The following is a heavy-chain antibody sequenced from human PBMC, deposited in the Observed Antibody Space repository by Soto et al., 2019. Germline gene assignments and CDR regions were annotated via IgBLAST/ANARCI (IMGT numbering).Heavy chain of an antibody. D-gene: IGHD1-26*01. CDR3: ATLTKGDYYYLDV. CDR2: LYYSGST. V-gene: IGHV4-31*03. CDR1: DGSLSSGAYY. J-gene: IGHJ6*03. Sequence: QVQLQESGPGLVKPSQTLSLTCTVSDGSLSSGAYYWNWIRQHPGKGLEWIGYLYYSGSTYYNPSLKSRVTISGDTSKDQFSLKLSSVTAADTGVYYCATLTKGDYYYLDVWGKGTTVTVAS.